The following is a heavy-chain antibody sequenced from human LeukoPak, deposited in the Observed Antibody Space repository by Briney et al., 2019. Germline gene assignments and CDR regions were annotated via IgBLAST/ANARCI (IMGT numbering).Heavy chain of an antibody. Sequence: GGSLRLSCAASGFTFSSYWMSWVRPAPGKGLEWVANIKQDGSEKYYVDSVKGRFTISRDNAKNSLYLQMNSLRAEDTAVYYCVGPEYYGSGSRLFDYWGQGTLVTVSS. J-gene: IGHJ4*02. V-gene: IGHV3-7*01. CDR1: GFTFSSYW. CDR2: IKQDGSEK. D-gene: IGHD3-10*01. CDR3: VGPEYYGSGSRLFDY.